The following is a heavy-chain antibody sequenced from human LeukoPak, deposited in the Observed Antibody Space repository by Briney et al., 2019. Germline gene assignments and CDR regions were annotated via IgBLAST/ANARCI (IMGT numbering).Heavy chain of an antibody. CDR2: INAGNGNT. D-gene: IGHD6-19*01. J-gene: IGHJ4*02. Sequence: GASVKVSCKASGYTFTSYAMHWVRQAPGQRLEWMGWINAGNGNTKYSQKFQGRVTITRDTSASTAYMELSSLRSEDAAVYYCARSHAVAGFNYWGQGTLVTVSS. CDR3: ARSHAVAGFNY. CDR1: GYTFTSYA. V-gene: IGHV1-3*01.